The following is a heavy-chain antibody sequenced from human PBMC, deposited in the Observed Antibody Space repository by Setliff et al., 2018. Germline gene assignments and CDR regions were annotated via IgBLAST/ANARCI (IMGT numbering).Heavy chain of an antibody. D-gene: IGHD6-19*01. CDR1: GYTFTGYY. CDR3: ARDLVAVAGTDSF. CDR2: INPNSGGT. V-gene: IGHV1-2*02. Sequence: ASVKVPCKASGYTFTGYYIHWVRQAPGQGLEWMGWINPNSGGTNYAQTFQGRVTMTRDTSISTAYMELSRLRSDDTAVYYCARDLVAVAGTDSFWGQGTLVTVSS. J-gene: IGHJ4*02.